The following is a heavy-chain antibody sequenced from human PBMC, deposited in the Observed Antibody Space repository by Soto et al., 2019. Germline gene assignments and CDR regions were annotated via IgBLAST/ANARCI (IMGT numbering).Heavy chain of an antibody. V-gene: IGHV4-34*01. CDR2: INHSGST. CDR3: ARHGGAPYYYYGMDV. CDR1: GGSFSGYY. D-gene: IGHD3-16*01. J-gene: IGHJ6*02. Sequence: PSETLSLTCAVYGGSFSGYYWSWIRQPPGKGLEWIGEINHSGSTNYNPSLKSRVTISVDTSKNQFSLKLSSVTAADTAVYYCARHGGAPYYYYGMDVWGQGTTVTVSS.